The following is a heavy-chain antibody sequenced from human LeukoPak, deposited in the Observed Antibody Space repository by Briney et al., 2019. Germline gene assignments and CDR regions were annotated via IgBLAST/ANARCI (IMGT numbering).Heavy chain of an antibody. V-gene: IGHV1-69*13. Sequence: SVKVSCKASGGTFSSYAISWVRQAPGQGLEWMGGIIPIFGTANCAQKFQGRVTITADESTSTAYMELSSLRSEDTAVYYCASYPHYYDSSGYPFDYWGQGTLATVSS. CDR2: IIPIFGTA. J-gene: IGHJ4*02. CDR3: ASYPHYYDSSGYPFDY. D-gene: IGHD3-22*01. CDR1: GGTFSSYA.